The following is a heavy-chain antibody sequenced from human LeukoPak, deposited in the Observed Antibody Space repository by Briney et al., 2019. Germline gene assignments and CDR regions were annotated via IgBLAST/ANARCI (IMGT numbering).Heavy chain of an antibody. V-gene: IGHV1-8*02. CDR3: ARAARNIAAAGTGWLDP. D-gene: IGHD6-13*01. Sequence: ASVKVSCKASGYTFTSYDINWVRQATGQGLEWMGWMNPNSGNTGYAQKLQGRVTMTTDTSTSTAYMELRSLRSDDTAVYYCARAARNIAAAGTGWLDPWGQGTLVTVSS. J-gene: IGHJ5*02. CDR2: MNPNSGNT. CDR1: GYTFTSYD.